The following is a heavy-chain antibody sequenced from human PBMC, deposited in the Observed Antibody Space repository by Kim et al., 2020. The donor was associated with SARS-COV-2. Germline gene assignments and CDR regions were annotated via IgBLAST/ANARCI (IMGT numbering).Heavy chain of an antibody. CDR3: ARRESGGYYYDS. CDR2: IFPGDSDV. J-gene: IGHJ4*02. Sequence: GASLKISCKGSGYSFSIYYIAWVRQLPGKGLAWVGIIFPGDSDVRYSPSFQGRVTISADKSTTTAYLQWSSLQASDTAMYYCARRESGGYYYDSWGPGTLVTVSS. CDR1: GYSFSIYY. D-gene: IGHD6-19*01. V-gene: IGHV5-51*01.